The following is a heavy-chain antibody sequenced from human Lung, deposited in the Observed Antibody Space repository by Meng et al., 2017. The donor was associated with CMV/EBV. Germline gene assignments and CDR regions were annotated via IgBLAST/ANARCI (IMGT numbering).Heavy chain of an antibody. V-gene: IGHV3-30*04. Sequence: SCAASGFTFSNYAMHWVRQAPGKGLDWVAVISSDGSNKEYADPVKGRFTISRDNSKNTLYLHMNSLRAEDTAVYYCARDRLYYYDTSGYYYPRYFQHWRQGXLVTVSS. J-gene: IGHJ1*01. CDR3: ARDRLYYYDTSGYYYPRYFQH. CDR1: GFTFSNYA. CDR2: ISSDGSNK. D-gene: IGHD3-22*01.